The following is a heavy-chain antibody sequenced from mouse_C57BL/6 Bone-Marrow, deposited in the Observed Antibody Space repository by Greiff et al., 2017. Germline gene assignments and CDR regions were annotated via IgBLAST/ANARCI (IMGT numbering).Heavy chain of an antibody. D-gene: IGHD1-1*01. CDR1: GYTFTDYY. V-gene: IGHV1-75*01. CDR3: ARVYGYYFDY. CDR2: IFPGSGST. J-gene: IGHJ2*01. Sequence: QVQLQQSGPELVKPGASVKISCKASGYTFTDYYINWVKQRPGQGLEWIGWIFPGSGSTYYNEKFKGKATLTVDKSSSTAYMLLRSLTSEDSAVYFCARVYGYYFDYWGQGTTLTVSS.